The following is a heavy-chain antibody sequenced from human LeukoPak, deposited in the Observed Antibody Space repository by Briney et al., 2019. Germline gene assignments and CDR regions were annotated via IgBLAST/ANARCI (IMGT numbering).Heavy chain of an antibody. V-gene: IGHV3-33*06. Sequence: GRSLRLSCAASGFTFSSYGMHWVRQAPGKGLEWVAVIWYDGSNKYYADSVKGRFTISRDNSKNTLYLQMNSLRAEDTAVYYCAKDRRQLPFDYWGQGTLVTVSS. D-gene: IGHD1-26*01. CDR1: GFTFSSYG. CDR3: AKDRRQLPFDY. CDR2: IWYDGSNK. J-gene: IGHJ4*02.